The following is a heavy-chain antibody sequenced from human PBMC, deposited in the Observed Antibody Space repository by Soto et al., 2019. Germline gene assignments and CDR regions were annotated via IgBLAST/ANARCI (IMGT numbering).Heavy chain of an antibody. CDR3: ARAEDCISTSCSFDY. V-gene: IGHV1-69*12. CDR1: GGTFSSYA. J-gene: IGHJ4*02. Sequence: QVQLVQSGAEVKKPGSSVKVSCKASGGTFSSYAISWVRQAPGQGLEWMGGIIPIFGTANYAQKFQGRVRITGDESRSTAYMELSSLRSEDTAVYYCARAEDCISTSCSFDYWGQGTLVTVSS. CDR2: IIPIFGTA. D-gene: IGHD2-2*01.